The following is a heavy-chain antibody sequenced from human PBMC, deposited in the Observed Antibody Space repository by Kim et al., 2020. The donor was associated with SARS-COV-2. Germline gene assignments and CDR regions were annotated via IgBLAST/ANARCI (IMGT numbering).Heavy chain of an antibody. Sequence: SETLSLTCAVYGVSFSGYYWSWIRQPPGKGLEWVAAISHSGSTNYNPALKSRVTISVDTTTNQSPLKLSYVTAADTAAYYYARGKENYYYSMDVCGQG. CDR2: ISHSGST. J-gene: IGHJ6*02. V-gene: IGHV4-34*01. CDR3: ARGKENYYYSMDV. CDR1: GVSFSGYY.